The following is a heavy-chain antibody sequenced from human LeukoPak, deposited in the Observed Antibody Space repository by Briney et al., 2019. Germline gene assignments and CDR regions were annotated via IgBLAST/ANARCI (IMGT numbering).Heavy chain of an antibody. CDR3: MADYGF. Sequence: GGSLKLSCAASGSTFSGSIIHWVRQASGKGLEWVGRIRTKADSYATAYAASVKGRFTISRDDSKNMADLQMSSLKTEDTAVYFCMADYGFWGQGTTVTVS. CDR2: IRTKADSYAT. V-gene: IGHV3-73*01. J-gene: IGHJ6*02. CDR1: GSTFSGSI. D-gene: IGHD4-17*01.